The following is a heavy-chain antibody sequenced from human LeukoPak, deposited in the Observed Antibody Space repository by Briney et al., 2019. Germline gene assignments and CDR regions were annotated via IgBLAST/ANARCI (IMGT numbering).Heavy chain of an antibody. CDR1: GFTLSNYA. J-gene: IGHJ4*02. CDR3: AREHSGWFDY. D-gene: IGHD6-19*01. CDR2: VSYDGSNQ. V-gene: IGHV3-30*04. Sequence: GGSLRLSCAASGFTLSNYAMLGVRQAPGKGLESVAGVSYDGSNQYYTDSVKGRFTMTRAHSKTTPYVHMTSLRGEDTAVYSCAREHSGWFDYCGQGKLVTVSS.